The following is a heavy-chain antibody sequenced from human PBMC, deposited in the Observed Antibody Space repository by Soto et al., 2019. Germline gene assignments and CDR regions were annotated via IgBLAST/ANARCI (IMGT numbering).Heavy chain of an antibody. Sequence: GGSLRLSCAASGFTFSSYGMHWVRQAPGKGLEWVAVISYDGSNKYYADSVKGRFTISRDNSKNTLYLQMNSLRAEDTAVYYCAKDLMESPKWLVLVYYYYYGMDVWGQGTTVTVSS. CDR2: ISYDGSNK. D-gene: IGHD6-19*01. V-gene: IGHV3-30*18. J-gene: IGHJ6*02. CDR3: AKDLMESPKWLVLVYYYYYGMDV. CDR1: GFTFSSYG.